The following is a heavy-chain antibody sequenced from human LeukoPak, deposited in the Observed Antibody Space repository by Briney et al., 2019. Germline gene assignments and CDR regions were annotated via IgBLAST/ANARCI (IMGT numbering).Heavy chain of an antibody. J-gene: IGHJ4*02. Sequence: GGSLRLSCAASGFTVSSNYMSWVRQAPGKGLEWVSVIYSGGSTYYADSVKGRFTISRDNSKNTLYLQMNSLRAEDTAVYYSARAAVGYDSSGYFPFDYWGQGTLVTVSS. CDR2: IYSGGST. CDR1: GFTVSSNY. CDR3: ARAAVGYDSSGYFPFDY. D-gene: IGHD3-22*01. V-gene: IGHV3-66*02.